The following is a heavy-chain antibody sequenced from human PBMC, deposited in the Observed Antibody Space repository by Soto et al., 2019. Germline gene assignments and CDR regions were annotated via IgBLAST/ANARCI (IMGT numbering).Heavy chain of an antibody. CDR3: ARDFPSPARMVRGGITPHSAFDI. D-gene: IGHD3-10*01. CDR1: GYTFTGYY. Sequence: ASVKVSCKASGYTFTGYYMHWVRQAPGQGLEWMGWINPNSGGTNYAQKFQGWVTMTRDTSISTAYMELSRLRSDDTAVYYCARDFPSPARMVRGGITPHSAFDIWGQGTMVTVSS. CDR2: INPNSGGT. V-gene: IGHV1-2*04. J-gene: IGHJ3*02.